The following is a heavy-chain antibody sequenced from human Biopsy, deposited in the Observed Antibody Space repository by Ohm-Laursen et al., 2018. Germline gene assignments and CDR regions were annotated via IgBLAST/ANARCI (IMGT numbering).Heavy chain of an antibody. V-gene: IGHV4-59*08. D-gene: IGHD6-19*01. CDR3: AKHGSGWTGDDAFHI. CDR1: VVSISGSS. J-gene: IGHJ3*02. Sequence: SQTLSLTFTVSVVSISGSSCIWILQAPCKVLELILYISYSSYTNYNPSLKSLITISLDTSKNQFSLKLTSVTAADTAVYYCAKHGSGWTGDDAFHIWGQGTMVTVSS. CDR2: ISYSSYT.